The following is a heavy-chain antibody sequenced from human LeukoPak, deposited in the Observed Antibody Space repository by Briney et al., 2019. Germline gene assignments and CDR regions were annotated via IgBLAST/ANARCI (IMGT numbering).Heavy chain of an antibody. Sequence: PGESLKISCKGSGYSFTSYWIGWVRQMPGKGLEWMGIIYPGDSDTRYSPSFQGQVTISADKSISTAYLQWSSLKASDTAMYYCARHGQYYDFWSGYLWVDPWGQGTLVTVSS. J-gene: IGHJ5*02. CDR2: IYPGDSDT. D-gene: IGHD3-3*01. CDR3: ARHGQYYDFWSGYLWVDP. V-gene: IGHV5-51*01. CDR1: GYSFTSYW.